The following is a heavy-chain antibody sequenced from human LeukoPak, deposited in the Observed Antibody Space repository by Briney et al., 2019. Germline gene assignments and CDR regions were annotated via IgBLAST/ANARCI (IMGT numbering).Heavy chain of an antibody. CDR1: GGSISSYY. CDR2: IYYSGST. V-gene: IGHV4-59*01. D-gene: IGHD1-7*01. CDR3: ASGNWNYYYFDY. J-gene: IGHJ4*02. Sequence: SETLSLTCTVSGGSISSYYWSWIRQPPGKGLEWIGYIYYSGSTNYNPSLRSRVTISLDTSKNQFSLKLSSVTAADTAVYYCASGNWNYYYFDYWGQGTLVTVSS.